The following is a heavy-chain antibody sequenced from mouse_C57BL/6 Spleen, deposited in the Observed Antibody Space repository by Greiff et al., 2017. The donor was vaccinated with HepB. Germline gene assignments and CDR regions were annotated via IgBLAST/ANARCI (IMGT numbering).Heavy chain of an antibody. V-gene: IGHV1-82*01. D-gene: IGHD2-2*01. CDR1: GYAFSSSW. J-gene: IGHJ2*01. CDR3: ARWLFDY. CDR2: IYPGDGDT. Sequence: VKLQESGPELVKPGASVKISCKASGYAFSSSWMNWVKQRPGKGLEWIGRIYPGDGDTNYNGKFKGKATLTADKSSSTAYMQLSSLTSEDSAVYFCARWLFDYWGQGTTLTVSS.